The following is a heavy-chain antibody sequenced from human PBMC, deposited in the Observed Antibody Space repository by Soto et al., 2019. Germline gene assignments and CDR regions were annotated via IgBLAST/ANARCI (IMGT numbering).Heavy chain of an antibody. CDR1: GVTFNRQD. V-gene: IGHV1-69*13. D-gene: IGHD3-22*01. CDR2: IIPMFGTP. CDR3: AGLYHYDSSGYYDY. J-gene: IGHJ4*02. Sequence: SVKVSCKASGVTFNRQDMRWVRQAPGQGLEWMGGIIPMFGTPHYAEKFQDRVTITADESTGTAYLELSSLTSEDTAVYYCAGLYHYDSSGYYDYWGQGTLVTVSS.